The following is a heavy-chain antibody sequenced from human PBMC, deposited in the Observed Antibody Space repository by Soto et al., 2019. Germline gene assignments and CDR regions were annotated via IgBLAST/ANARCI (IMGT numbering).Heavy chain of an antibody. J-gene: IGHJ4*02. CDR2: IYYSGNT. V-gene: IGHV4-39*01. CDR1: GGSISSSIHY. Sequence: PSETLSLPCTVSGGSISSSIHYWGWIRQPPGKGLEWIGYIYYSGNTYYNPSLKSRVTISVDTTKNQFSLRLSSVTAADTAVYYCARLFFGGVLEMAPNFDSWGQGTLVTVSS. CDR3: ARLFFGGVLEMAPNFDS. D-gene: IGHD3-16*01.